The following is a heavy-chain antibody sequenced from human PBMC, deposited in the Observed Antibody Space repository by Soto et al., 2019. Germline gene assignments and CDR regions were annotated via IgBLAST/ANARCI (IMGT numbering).Heavy chain of an antibody. CDR2: FSYSGRT. J-gene: IGHJ5*02. V-gene: IGHV4-39*01. Sequence: QLQLQESGPGLVKPSETLSLTCTVSGGSISSSSYYWVWIRQPPGKGLEWIGSFSYSGRTYYNPSLKSRVTLSVDKSKNQFSLNINSVTAADAAVYYCAGEVASTVAYDWFDPWGQGTLVTVSS. CDR1: GGSISSSSYY. CDR3: AGEVASTVAYDWFDP. D-gene: IGHD4-17*01.